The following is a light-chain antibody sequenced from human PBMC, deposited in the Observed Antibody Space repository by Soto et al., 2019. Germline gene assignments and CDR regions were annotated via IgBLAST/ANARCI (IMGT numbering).Light chain of an antibody. J-gene: IGKJ4*01. CDR1: QSVSSN. Sequence: EIVMTQSPATLSVSPGERATLSCRASQSVSSNLAWYQQKPGQAPRLLIYGASTRATGIPARFSGSGSGTEFTLTISSLQYDDFALYYCQQYNNWPPLTFGGGTKVEIK. V-gene: IGKV3-15*01. CDR2: GAS. CDR3: QQYNNWPPLT.